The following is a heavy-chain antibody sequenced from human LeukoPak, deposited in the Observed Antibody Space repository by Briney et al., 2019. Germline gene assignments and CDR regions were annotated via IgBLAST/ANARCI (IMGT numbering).Heavy chain of an antibody. CDR2: ISGSGGST. CDR1: GFTFSSYA. J-gene: IGHJ4*02. Sequence: GGSLRLSCAASGFTFSSYAMSWVRQAPGKGLEWVSAISGSGGSTYYADSVKGRFTISRDNSKNTLYLQMNSLRAEDTAVYYCAREQHITIFGVVITTFDYWGQGTPVTVSS. D-gene: IGHD3-3*01. V-gene: IGHV3-23*01. CDR3: AREQHITIFGVVITTFDY.